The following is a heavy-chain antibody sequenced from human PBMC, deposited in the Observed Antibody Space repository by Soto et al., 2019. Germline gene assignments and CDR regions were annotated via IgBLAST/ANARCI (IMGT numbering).Heavy chain of an antibody. CDR1: GYYFSHYA. J-gene: IGHJ6*02. CDR2: IDPGDSNA. V-gene: IGHV5-10-1*01. D-gene: IGHD6-13*01. Sequence: LXISCERCGYYFSHYALIWLLQLPVKGLEWMGKIDPGDSNANYSPSFQRHDAISADMSITTAYLLWGSLKASDSAIYYCTRSAAVRPGYYAMDVWGQGTTVTVS. CDR3: TRSAAVRPGYYAMDV.